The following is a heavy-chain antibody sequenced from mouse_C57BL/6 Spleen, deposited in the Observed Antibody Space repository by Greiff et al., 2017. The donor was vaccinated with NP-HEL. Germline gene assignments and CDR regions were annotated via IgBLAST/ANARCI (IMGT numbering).Heavy chain of an antibody. D-gene: IGHD2-1*01. CDR1: GYTFTSYW. V-gene: IGHV1-64*01. J-gene: IGHJ1*03. CDR2: IHPNSGST. CDR3: ARGGGNFYLYFDV. Sequence: QVQLQQPGAELVKPGASVKLSCKASGYTFTSYWMHWVKQRPGQGLEWIGMIHPNSGSTNYNEKFKSKATLTVDKSSSTAYMQLSSLTSEDSAVYYCARGGGNFYLYFDVWGTGTTVTVAS.